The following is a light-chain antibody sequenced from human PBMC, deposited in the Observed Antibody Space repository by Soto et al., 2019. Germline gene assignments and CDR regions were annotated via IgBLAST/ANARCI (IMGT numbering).Light chain of an antibody. CDR1: SSDVGAYNY. CDR2: DVS. CDR3: VSYTTGSTWV. Sequence: QSALTQPASVSGSPGQSITISCTGTSSDVGAYNYVSWYQQHPGKVPKLMIYDVSNRPSGVSNRFSGSKSGNTASLTISGLQAEDEADYYCVSYTTGSTWVFGGGTKLTLL. J-gene: IGLJ3*02. V-gene: IGLV2-14*01.